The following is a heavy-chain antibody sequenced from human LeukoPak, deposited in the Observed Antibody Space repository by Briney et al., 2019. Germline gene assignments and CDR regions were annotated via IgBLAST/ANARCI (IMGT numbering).Heavy chain of an antibody. Sequence: GGSLRLSCAASGFTFSSYEMNWVRQAPGKGLEWVSYISSSGSTIYYADSVKGRFTISRDNAKNSLYLQMNRLRAEDTAVYYCARGSHDYGDYGAGMDVWGQGTTVTVSS. V-gene: IGHV3-48*03. D-gene: IGHD4-17*01. CDR2: ISSSGSTI. CDR1: GFTFSSYE. J-gene: IGHJ6*02. CDR3: ARGSHDYGDYGAGMDV.